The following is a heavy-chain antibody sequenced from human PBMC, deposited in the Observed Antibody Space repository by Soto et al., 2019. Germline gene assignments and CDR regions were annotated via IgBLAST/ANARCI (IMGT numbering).Heavy chain of an antibody. D-gene: IGHD3-3*01. J-gene: IGHJ4*02. CDR3: AKTHTVGYYPY. V-gene: IGHV4-38-2*01. Sequence: PSETLSLTCAVSGDSIRSGYYWACIRQPPGKGLECIGSIDHSGNTYYNPSLKSRVTISVDTYKNQFSLKLSSVTAADSAVYYCAKTHTVGYYPYLGKGPLVTV. CDR1: GDSIRSGYY. CDR2: IDHSGNT.